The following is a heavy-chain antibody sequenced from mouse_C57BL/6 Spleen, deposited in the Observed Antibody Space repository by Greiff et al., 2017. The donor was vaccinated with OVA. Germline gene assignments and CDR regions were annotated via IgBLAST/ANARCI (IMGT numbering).Heavy chain of an antibody. J-gene: IGHJ1*03. V-gene: IGHV1-72*01. CDR2: IDPNSGGT. CDR3: ARDTTVGGDWYFDV. Sequence: QVQLKQPGAELVKPGASVKLSCKASGYTFTSYWMHWVKQRPGRGLEWIGRIDPNSGGTKYNEKFKSKATLTVDKPSSTAYMQLSSLTSEDSAVYYCARDTTVGGDWYFDVWGTGTTVTVSS. CDR1: GYTFTSYW. D-gene: IGHD1-1*01.